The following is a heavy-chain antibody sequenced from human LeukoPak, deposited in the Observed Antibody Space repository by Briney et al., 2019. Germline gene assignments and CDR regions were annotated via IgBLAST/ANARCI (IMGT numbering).Heavy chain of an antibody. V-gene: IGHV3-23*01. CDR3: ATSPDIEASGTLYYLDY. Sequence: GGSPRLSCAGSGFTFRSYGMSWVRQAPGKGLEWVSSISGYGDYTYNADSVQGRFTISRDNSKNTLYLQMNSLRAEDAAIYYCATSPDIEASGTLYYLDYWGQGTLVTVSS. CDR2: ISGYGDYT. CDR1: GFTFRSYG. D-gene: IGHD1-14*01. J-gene: IGHJ4*02.